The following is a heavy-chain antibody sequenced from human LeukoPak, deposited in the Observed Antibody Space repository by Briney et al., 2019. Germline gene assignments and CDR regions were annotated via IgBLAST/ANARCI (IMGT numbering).Heavy chain of an antibody. CDR3: ARGGCSGGSCHRSDAFDI. Sequence: GGSLRLSCAASGFTVSSNSMSWVRQAPGKGLEWVSVIYSGGSTYYADSVKGRFTISRDNSKNTLYLQMNSLRAEDTAVYYCARGGCSGGSCHRSDAFDIWGQGTMVTVSS. D-gene: IGHD2-15*01. J-gene: IGHJ3*02. V-gene: IGHV3-53*01. CDR1: GFTVSSNS. CDR2: IYSGGST.